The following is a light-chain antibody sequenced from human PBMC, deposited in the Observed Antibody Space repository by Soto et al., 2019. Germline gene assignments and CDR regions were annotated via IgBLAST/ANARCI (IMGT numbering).Light chain of an antibody. CDR1: SSNNIGAGYD. V-gene: IGLV1-40*01. Sequence: QSVLTQPPSVSGAPGQRVTISCTGSSSNNIGAGYDVHWYQQLPGTAPKLLIYGNDNRPSGVPDRFSGSKSGTSASLAITGLQAEDEADYYCQSYDSSLSGSVFGGGTKLTVL. CDR2: GND. CDR3: QSYDSSLSGSV. J-gene: IGLJ3*02.